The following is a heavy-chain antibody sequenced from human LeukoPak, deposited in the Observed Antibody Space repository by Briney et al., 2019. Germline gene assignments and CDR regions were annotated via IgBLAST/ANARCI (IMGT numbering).Heavy chain of an antibody. CDR3: AAVDILTGGGAFDI. CDR2: IVVGSGNT. J-gene: IGHJ3*02. CDR1: GFTFTSSA. D-gene: IGHD3-9*01. Sequence: GASVKVSCKASGFTFTSSAVQWVRQARGQPLEWIGWIVVGSGNTNYAQKFQERVTITRDMSTSTAYMELSSLRSEDTAVYYCAAVDILTGGGAFDIWGQGTMVTVSS. V-gene: IGHV1-58*01.